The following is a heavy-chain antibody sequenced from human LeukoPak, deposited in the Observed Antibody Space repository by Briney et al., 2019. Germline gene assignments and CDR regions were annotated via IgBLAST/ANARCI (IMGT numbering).Heavy chain of an antibody. CDR1: GGSISSYY. J-gene: IGHJ4*02. D-gene: IGHD6-19*01. CDR3: ARVAVAGYYFDY. V-gene: IGHV4-59*01. Sequence: SETLSLTCTVSGGSISSYYWSWIRQPPGKGLEWIGYIYYSGSTNYNPSLKSRVTISVDTSKNQFSLKLSSVTAADTAVYYCARVAVAGYYFDYWGQGTLVTVSS. CDR2: IYYSGST.